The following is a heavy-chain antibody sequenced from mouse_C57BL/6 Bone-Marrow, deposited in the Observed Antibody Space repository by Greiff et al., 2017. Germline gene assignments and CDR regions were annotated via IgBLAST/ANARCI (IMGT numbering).Heavy chain of an antibody. D-gene: IGHD2-5*01. Sequence: QVQLQQPGAELVKPGASVKMSCKASGYTFTSYWITWVKQRPGQGLEWIGDIYPGSGSTNYNEKFKSKATRTVDTSSSTAYMQLSSLTSEDSAVYYCARSYSNFFYAMDYWGQGTSVTVSS. CDR1: GYTFTSYW. V-gene: IGHV1-55*01. J-gene: IGHJ4*01. CDR2: IYPGSGST. CDR3: ARSYSNFFYAMDY.